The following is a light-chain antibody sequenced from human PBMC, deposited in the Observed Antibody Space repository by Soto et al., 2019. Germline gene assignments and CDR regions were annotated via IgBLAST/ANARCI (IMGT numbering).Light chain of an antibody. CDR3: GSYTSSSTPFV. J-gene: IGLJ1*01. CDR2: DVS. V-gene: IGLV2-14*01. CDR1: SRDVGGYNY. Sequence: QTVLTQPDSVSGSPGQSITISCTGTSRDVGGYNYVSWYQQHPGKAPKLMIYDVSNRPSGVSNRFSGSKSGNTASLTISGLQAEDEADYYCGSYTSSSTPFVFGTGTKVTVL.